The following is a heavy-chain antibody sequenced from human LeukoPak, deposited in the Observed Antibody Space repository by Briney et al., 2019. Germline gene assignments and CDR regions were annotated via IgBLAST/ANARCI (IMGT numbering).Heavy chain of an antibody. D-gene: IGHD2-15*01. Sequence: PSETLSLTCAVYGGSFSGYYWSWIRQPPGKGPEWIGEINHSGSTNYNPSLKSRVTISVDTSKNQFSLKLSSVAAADTAVYSCARGSVVVAANNWFDPWGQGTLVTVSS. J-gene: IGHJ5*02. V-gene: IGHV4-34*01. CDR1: GGSFSGYY. CDR2: INHSGST. CDR3: ARGSVVVAANNWFDP.